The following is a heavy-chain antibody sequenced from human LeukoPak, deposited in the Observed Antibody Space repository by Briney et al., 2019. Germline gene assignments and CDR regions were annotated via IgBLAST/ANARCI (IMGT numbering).Heavy chain of an antibody. CDR1: GGSISSGDYY. CDR3: ARGWQQLANWFDP. CDR2: ISYSGT. J-gene: IGHJ5*02. V-gene: IGHV4-31*03. Sequence: SQTLSLTCTVSGGSISSGDYYWSWIRQHPGKGLEWIGYISYSGTYYNPSLESRVTISLDTSNNQFSLKLTSVTAADTAVYYCARGWQQLANWFDPWGQGALVTVSS. D-gene: IGHD6-13*01.